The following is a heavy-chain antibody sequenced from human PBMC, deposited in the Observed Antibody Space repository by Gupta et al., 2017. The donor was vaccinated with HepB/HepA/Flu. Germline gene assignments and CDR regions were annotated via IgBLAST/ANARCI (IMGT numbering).Heavy chain of an antibody. CDR3: ARDPGRVVVVPVA. CDR1: GFTFSSYS. Sequence: EVQLVESGGGLVKPGGSLRLSCAASGFTFSSYSMNWVRQAPGKGLEWVSSISSSSSYIYYADSVKGRFTISRDNAKNSLYLQMNSLRAEDTAVYYCARDPGRVVVVPVAWGQGTLVTVSS. CDR2: ISSSSSYI. V-gene: IGHV3-21*01. J-gene: IGHJ4*02. D-gene: IGHD2-2*01.